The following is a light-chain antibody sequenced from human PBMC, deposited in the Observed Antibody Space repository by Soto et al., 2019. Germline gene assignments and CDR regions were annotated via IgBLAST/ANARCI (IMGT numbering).Light chain of an antibody. CDR2: GAS. CDR1: QSVSSN. J-gene: IGKJ2*01. CDR3: QQYNNWPPYT. Sequence: EIVLTQSPATLSVSPGARAPLSCRASQSVSSNLAWYQQKPGQAPRLLIYGASTRATGIPARFSGSGSGTEFTLTISSLQSEDFAVYYCQQYNNWPPYTFGQGPRWIS. V-gene: IGKV3-15*01.